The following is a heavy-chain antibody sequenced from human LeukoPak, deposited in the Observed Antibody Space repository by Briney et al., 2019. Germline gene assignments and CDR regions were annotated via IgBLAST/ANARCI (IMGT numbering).Heavy chain of an antibody. CDR3: ARVDYYDSSGPFDY. Sequence: PSETLSLTCTVSGGSISSGSYYWSWIRQPAGKGLEWIGRIYTSGSTNYNPSLKSRVTISVDTSKNQFSLKLSSVTAADTAVYYCARVDYYDSSGPFDYWGQGTLVTVSS. V-gene: IGHV4-61*02. CDR1: GGSISSGSYY. J-gene: IGHJ4*02. CDR2: IYTSGST. D-gene: IGHD3-22*01.